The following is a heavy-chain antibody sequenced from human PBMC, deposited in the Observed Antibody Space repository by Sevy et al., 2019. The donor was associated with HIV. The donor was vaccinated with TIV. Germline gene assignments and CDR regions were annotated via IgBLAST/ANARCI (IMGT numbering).Heavy chain of an antibody. CDR1: GYTFTSYG. Sequence: ASVKVSRKASGYTFTSYGINWVRQAPGQGLEWMGWISAYSGNTNYAQNLQGRVTMTTDTFTSTAYMELRSLTSDDTAVYYCARDQYDSSGYYYSYYGMDVWGQGTTVTVSS. CDR2: ISAYSGNT. D-gene: IGHD3-22*01. CDR3: ARDQYDSSGYYYSYYGMDV. V-gene: IGHV1-18*01. J-gene: IGHJ6*02.